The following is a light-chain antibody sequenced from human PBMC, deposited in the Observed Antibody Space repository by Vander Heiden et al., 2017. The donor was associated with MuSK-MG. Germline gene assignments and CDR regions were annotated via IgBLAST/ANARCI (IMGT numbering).Light chain of an antibody. Sequence: DILMTQSPSSLSAPIGDRATTTCRASQIIDTYLNWYQQLIGTAPKLLIFAASILQSGVPTWFSGRGSGTVFTLTISILPPEDSAVYYWHECYWTPWTFGQGTKVEIK. CDR3: HECYWTPWT. J-gene: IGKJ1*01. CDR2: AAS. CDR1: QIIDTY. V-gene: IGKV1-39*01.